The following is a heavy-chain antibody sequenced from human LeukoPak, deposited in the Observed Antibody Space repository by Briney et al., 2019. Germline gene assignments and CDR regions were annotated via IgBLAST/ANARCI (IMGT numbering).Heavy chain of an antibody. J-gene: IGHJ4*02. D-gene: IGHD6-6*01. CDR3: ARDTAAALDF. Sequence: GGSLRLSCAASGFTFSDHYMDWVRQAPGKGLEWVGRTKDKGQSHITDYAASVKGRFFSSRDDSKNSLYLQMNSLQTDDTGIYYCARDTAAALDFWGQGILVTVSS. CDR1: GFTFSDHY. CDR2: TKDKGQSHIT. V-gene: IGHV3-72*01.